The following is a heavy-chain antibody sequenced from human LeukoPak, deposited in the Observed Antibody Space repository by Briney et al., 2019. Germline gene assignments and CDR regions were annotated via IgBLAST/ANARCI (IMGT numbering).Heavy chain of an antibody. D-gene: IGHD3-10*02. CDR1: GFTLSSYE. V-gene: IGHV3-48*03. CDR3: AELGITMIGGV. Sequence: PGGPLRLSCAASGFTLSSYEMNWVRQAPGKGLEWVSYISSSGSTIYYADSVKGRFTISRDNAKNSLYLQMNSLRAEDTAVYYCAELGITMIGGVWGKGTTVTISS. CDR2: ISSSGSTI. J-gene: IGHJ6*04.